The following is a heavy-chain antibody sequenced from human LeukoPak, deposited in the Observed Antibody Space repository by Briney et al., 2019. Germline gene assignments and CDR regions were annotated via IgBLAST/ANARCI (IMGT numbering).Heavy chain of an antibody. J-gene: IGHJ4*02. V-gene: IGHV4-30-4*01. Sequence: SQTLSLTCTVSGGSISSGDYYWSWIRQPPGKGLEWIGYIYYSGSTYYNPSLKSRVTISVDTSKNQFSLKLSSVTAADTAVYYCVRAGYSYGYRLDYWGQGTLVTVSS. CDR2: IYYSGST. D-gene: IGHD5-18*01. CDR1: GGSISSGDYY. CDR3: VRAGYSYGYRLDY.